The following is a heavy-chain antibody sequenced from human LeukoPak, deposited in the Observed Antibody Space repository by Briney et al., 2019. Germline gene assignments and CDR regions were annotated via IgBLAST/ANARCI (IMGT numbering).Heavy chain of an antibody. V-gene: IGHV1-69*04. CDR1: GGTFTSYA. D-gene: IGHD6-13*01. J-gene: IGHJ5*02. Sequence: SVKVSCKASGGTFTSYAISWVRQAPGQGLEWMGRIIPILGIANYAQKFQGRVTITADKSTSTAYMELSSLRSEDTAVYYCARERQQLVLNWFDPWGQGTLVTVSS. CDR2: IIPILGIA. CDR3: ARERQQLVLNWFDP.